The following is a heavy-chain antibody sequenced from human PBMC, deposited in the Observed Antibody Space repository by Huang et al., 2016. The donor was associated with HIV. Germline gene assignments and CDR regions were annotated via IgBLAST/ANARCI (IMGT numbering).Heavy chain of an antibody. CDR2: INHSGIT. D-gene: IGHD3-22*01. V-gene: IGHV4-34*01. Sequence: QVQLQQWGAGLLKPSETLSLTCAVYGGSFSGYYWSWIRQPPGKGLEWIGEINHSGITNYNPSLKGRVTISVDTSKNQFSLKLSSVTAADTAVYYCARILMYYNSSGYGFDYWGQGTLVTVSS. J-gene: IGHJ4*02. CDR3: ARILMYYNSSGYGFDY. CDR1: GGSFSGYY.